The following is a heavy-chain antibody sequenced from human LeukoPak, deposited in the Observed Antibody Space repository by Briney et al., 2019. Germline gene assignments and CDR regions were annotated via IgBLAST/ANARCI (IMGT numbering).Heavy chain of an antibody. J-gene: IGHJ4*02. V-gene: IGHV3-20*04. CDR1: GYSFDDNA. Sequence: PGGSLRLSCAASGYSFDDNALSWVRQAPGKGLEWVSTINWNAEYITYADSVRGRFTISRDHAKNSVYLQMDSLRVEDTALYYCARDSMGATGNFDYWGQGTLVTVSS. CDR3: ARDSMGATGNFDY. D-gene: IGHD1-26*01. CDR2: INWNAEYI.